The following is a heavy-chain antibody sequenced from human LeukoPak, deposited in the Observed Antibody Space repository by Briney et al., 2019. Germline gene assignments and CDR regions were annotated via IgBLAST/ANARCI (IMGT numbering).Heavy chain of an antibody. Sequence: PSETLSLTCTVSGGTFSRYCWSWIRQPPGKGLEWIGYISYSGTTNYNPSLKSRVTISVDTSKNQFSLKLSSVPAADTAVYYCARDRGPDCSGGSCWDYWGQGTQVTVSS. J-gene: IGHJ4*02. CDR1: GGTFSRYC. V-gene: IGHV4-59*01. CDR2: ISYSGTT. D-gene: IGHD2-15*01. CDR3: ARDRGPDCSGGSCWDY.